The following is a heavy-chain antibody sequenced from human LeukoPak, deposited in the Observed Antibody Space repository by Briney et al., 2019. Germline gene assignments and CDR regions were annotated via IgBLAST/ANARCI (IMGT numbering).Heavy chain of an antibody. Sequence: SETLSLTCTVSGGSISSGGYYWSWIRQHPGKGLEWIGYIYYSGSTYYNPSLKSRVTISVDTSKNQFSLKLSSVTAADTAVYYCSGGYRSTNFDYWGQGTLVTVSS. CDR1: GGSISSGGYY. D-gene: IGHD3-22*01. V-gene: IGHV4-30-4*08. CDR3: SGGYRSTNFDY. J-gene: IGHJ4*02. CDR2: IYYSGST.